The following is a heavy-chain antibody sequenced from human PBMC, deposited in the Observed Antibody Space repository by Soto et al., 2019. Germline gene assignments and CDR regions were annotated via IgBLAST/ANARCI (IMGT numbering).Heavy chain of an antibody. V-gene: IGHV4-39*01. CDR3: ARNPTVTTFDY. D-gene: IGHD4-17*01. Sequence: LSLTCTVSGGSISSSSYYWGWIRQPPGKGLEWIGSIYYSGSTYYNPSLKSRVTISVDTSKNQFSLKLSSVTAADTAVYYCARNPTVTTFDYWGQGTLVTVSS. CDR1: GGSISSSSYY. CDR2: IYYSGST. J-gene: IGHJ4*02.